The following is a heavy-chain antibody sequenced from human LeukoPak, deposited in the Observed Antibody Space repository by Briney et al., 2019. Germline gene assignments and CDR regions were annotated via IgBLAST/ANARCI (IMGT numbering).Heavy chain of an antibody. V-gene: IGHV1-18*01. D-gene: IGHD3-3*01. CDR1: GYTFTSYG. CDR3: ARDAPRSGSIARFDY. J-gene: IGHJ4*02. CDR2: ISAYNGNT. Sequence: EASVKVSCKASGYTFTSYGISWVRQAPGQGLEWMGWISAYNGNTSYAQKLQGRVTMTTDTSTSTAYMELRSLRSDDTAVYYCARDAPRSGSIARFDYWGQGTLVTVSS.